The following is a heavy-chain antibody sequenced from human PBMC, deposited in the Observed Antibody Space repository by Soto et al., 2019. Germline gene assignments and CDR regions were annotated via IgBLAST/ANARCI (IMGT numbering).Heavy chain of an antibody. J-gene: IGHJ6*03. V-gene: IGHV3-53*04. Sequence: EMQLVESGGGLVNPGGSLRLSCAASGLIVNNNYMNWVRQAPGKGLEWVSVIHSGNSASYADSVMGRFTISRHNSKNMVYLPINSLRAEDTAVYYCARDPGYCSGAICYRYMDVWGKGTTVTVSS. CDR1: GLIVNNNY. CDR3: ARDPGYCSGAICYRYMDV. D-gene: IGHD2-15*01. CDR2: IHSGNSA.